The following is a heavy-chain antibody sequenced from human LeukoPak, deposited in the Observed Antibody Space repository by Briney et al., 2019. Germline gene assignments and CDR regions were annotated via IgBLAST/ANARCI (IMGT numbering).Heavy chain of an antibody. CDR3: ARQDHGSYDY. Sequence: GESLKISCKGSGYSFTTYWVVWVRQMPRKGLEWMGIIYPGDSDTRYSPSFQGQVTISADRSINTAYLQWTSLTASDTAMYYCARQDHGSYDYWGQGTLVTVSS. D-gene: IGHD3-10*01. CDR1: GYSFTTYW. J-gene: IGHJ4*02. V-gene: IGHV5-51*01. CDR2: IYPGDSDT.